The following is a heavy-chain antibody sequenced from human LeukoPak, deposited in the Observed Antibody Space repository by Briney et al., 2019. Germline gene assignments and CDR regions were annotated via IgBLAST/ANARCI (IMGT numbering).Heavy chain of an antibody. Sequence: GASVKVSCKASGYTFTGYYKHWVRQAPGQGLEWMGWINPNSGGTNYAQKFQGRVTMTRDTSISTAYMELSRLRSDDTAVYYCAREYCGGDCPGYYGMDVWGQGTTVTVSS. V-gene: IGHV1-2*02. CDR2: INPNSGGT. J-gene: IGHJ6*02. CDR1: GYTFTGYY. D-gene: IGHD2-21*02. CDR3: AREYCGGDCPGYYGMDV.